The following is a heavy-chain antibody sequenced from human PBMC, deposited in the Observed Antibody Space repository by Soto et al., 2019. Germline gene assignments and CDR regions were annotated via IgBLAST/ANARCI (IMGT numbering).Heavy chain of an antibody. CDR1: GGSISSYY. CDR2: IYYSGST. D-gene: IGHD2-8*01. V-gene: IGHV4-59*01. Sequence: SETLSLTCTVSGGSISSYYWSWIRQPPGKGLEWIGYIYYSGSTNYNPSLKSRVTISVDTSKNQFSLKLSSVTDADTAVYYCARSMYCTNGVYYYFDCWGQGTLVTVSS. J-gene: IGHJ4*02. CDR3: ARSMYCTNGVYYYFDC.